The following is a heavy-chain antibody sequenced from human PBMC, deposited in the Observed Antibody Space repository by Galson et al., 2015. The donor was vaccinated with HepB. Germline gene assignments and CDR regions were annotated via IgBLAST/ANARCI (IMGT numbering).Heavy chain of an antibody. V-gene: IGHV3-7*03. CDR2: INADGSDI. CDR3: ARVPRWGALDI. Sequence: SLRLSCEASGFTFGASSMAWVRQAPGKGLEWLANINADGSDIYYADSVKGRFTVSQDNVKNSLHLQMNSLRAEDTAVYFCARVPRWGALDIWGQGTMVTVSS. CDR1: GFTFGASS. J-gene: IGHJ3*02. D-gene: IGHD5-24*01.